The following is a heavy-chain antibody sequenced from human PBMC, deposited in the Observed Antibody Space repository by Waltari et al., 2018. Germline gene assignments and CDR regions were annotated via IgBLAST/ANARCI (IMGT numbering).Heavy chain of an antibody. V-gene: IGHV4-34*01. CDR1: GGSFSGYY. D-gene: IGHD3-22*01. CDR2: INHSGST. J-gene: IGHJ4*02. Sequence: QVQLQQWGAGLLKPSETLSLTCAVYGGSFSGYYWSWIRQPPGKGLEWIGEINHSGSTNYNPSLKSRVTISVDTSKNQFSLKLSSVTAADTAVYYCASVNYYDSSGYSVRPDYWGQGTLVTVSS. CDR3: ASVNYYDSSGYSVRPDY.